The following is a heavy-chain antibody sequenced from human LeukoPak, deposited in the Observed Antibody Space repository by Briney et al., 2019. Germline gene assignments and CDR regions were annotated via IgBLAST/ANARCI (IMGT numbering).Heavy chain of an antibody. CDR1: GGTFSSYA. CDR3: ARPAVAGLYYFDY. V-gene: IGHV1-69*13. D-gene: IGHD6-19*01. CDR2: IIPIFGTA. J-gene: IGHJ4*02. Sequence: EASVKVSCKASGGTFSSYAIGWVRQAPGQGLEWMGGIIPIFGTANYAQKFQGRVTITADESTSTAYMELSSLRSEDTAVYYCARPAVAGLYYFDYWGQGTLVTVSS.